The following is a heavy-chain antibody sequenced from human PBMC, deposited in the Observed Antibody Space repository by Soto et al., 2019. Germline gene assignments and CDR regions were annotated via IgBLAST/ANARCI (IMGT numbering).Heavy chain of an antibody. CDR3: AGDLAVWSSSPTYLHAFDI. J-gene: IGHJ3*02. CDR1: GGTFSSYT. V-gene: IGHV1-69*08. D-gene: IGHD6-6*01. Sequence: QVQLVQSGAEVKKPGSSVKVSCKASGGTFSSYTISWVRQAPGQGLEWMGRIIPILGIANYAQKFQGRVTITADKSTSTAYMELSSLRSEDTAVYYCAGDLAVWSSSPTYLHAFDIWGQGTMVTVSS. CDR2: IIPILGIA.